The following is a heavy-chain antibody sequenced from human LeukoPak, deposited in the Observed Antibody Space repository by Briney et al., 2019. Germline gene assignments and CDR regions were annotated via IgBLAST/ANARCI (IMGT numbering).Heavy chain of an antibody. Sequence: SETLSLTCAVSGYSISSGYYWGWIRQPPGKGLEWIGSINYNGGTYYNPSLKSRVTISVDTSKNQFSLKLSSVTAADTAVYYCARESGFWSGYYRGCDYWGQGTLVTVSS. CDR2: INYNGGT. CDR3: ARESGFWSGYYRGCDY. V-gene: IGHV4-38-2*02. CDR1: GYSISSGYY. D-gene: IGHD3-3*01. J-gene: IGHJ4*02.